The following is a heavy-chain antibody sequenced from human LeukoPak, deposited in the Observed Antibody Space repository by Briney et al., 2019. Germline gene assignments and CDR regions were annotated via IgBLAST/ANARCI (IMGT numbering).Heavy chain of an antibody. CDR1: GFTFSSYG. CDR2: ISYDGSNK. D-gene: IGHD3-9*01. Sequence: GGSLRLSCAASGFTFSSYGMHWVRQAPGKGLEWVAVISYDGSNKYYADSVKGRFTISRDNSKNTLYLQMNSLRAEDTAVYYCAKAFYNILTGFPNWGQGTLVTVSS. J-gene: IGHJ4*02. V-gene: IGHV3-30*18. CDR3: AKAFYNILTGFPN.